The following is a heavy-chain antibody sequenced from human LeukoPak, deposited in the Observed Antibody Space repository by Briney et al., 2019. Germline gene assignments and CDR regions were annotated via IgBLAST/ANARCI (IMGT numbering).Heavy chain of an antibody. Sequence: ASVKVSFKASGYTFTGYYMHWVRQAPGQGLEWMGWINPNSGGTNYAQKFQGRVTMTRDTSISTAYMELSRLRSDDTAVYYCAGEEIQLWTRSGIDYWGQGTLVTVSS. CDR1: GYTFTGYY. J-gene: IGHJ4*02. V-gene: IGHV1-2*02. D-gene: IGHD5-18*01. CDR2: INPNSGGT. CDR3: AGEEIQLWTRSGIDY.